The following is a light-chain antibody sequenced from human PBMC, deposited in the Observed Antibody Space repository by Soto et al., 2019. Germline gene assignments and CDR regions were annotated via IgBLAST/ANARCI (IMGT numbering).Light chain of an antibody. CDR3: QRYGSSPPFT. CDR2: GAS. Sequence: EIVLTQSPGTLSLSPGERATHSCRASQRVSSSYLAWYQQKPGQAPRLLIYGASSRGTGIPDRFSGSGSGTDFTLIISRQEPEDFAVYFCQRYGSSPPFTFGQGTKVEI. J-gene: IGKJ2*01. CDR1: QRVSSSY. V-gene: IGKV3-20*01.